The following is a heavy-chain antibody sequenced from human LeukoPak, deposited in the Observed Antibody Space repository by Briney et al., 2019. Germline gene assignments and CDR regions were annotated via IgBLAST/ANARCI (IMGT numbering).Heavy chain of an antibody. D-gene: IGHD2-2*01. CDR1: GGSFSGYY. CDR3: ARGLLRSSTNNGMDV. V-gene: IGHV4-34*01. CDR2: INHSGST. J-gene: IGHJ6*02. Sequence: SETLSLTCAVYGGSFSGYYWSWIRQPPGKGLEWIGEINHSGSTNYNPSLKSRVTISVDTSKNQFSLKLSSVTAADTAVYYCARGLLRSSTNNGMDVWGQGTTVTVS.